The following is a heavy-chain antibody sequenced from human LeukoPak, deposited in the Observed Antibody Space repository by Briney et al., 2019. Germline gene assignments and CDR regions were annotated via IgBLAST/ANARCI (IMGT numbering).Heavy chain of an antibody. CDR1: GDSISNHIYY. D-gene: IGHD5/OR15-5a*01. Sequence: SETLSLTCAVSGDSISNHIYYWDWIRQTPGKGLEWIGAVYYTGSAYYNPSLKSRVTISVDTSDNRFSLHLSSVNAADTAIYYCARLRALSGHRGAFDIWGQGTLVTVSS. CDR3: ARLRALSGHRGAFDI. J-gene: IGHJ3*02. V-gene: IGHV4-39*01. CDR2: VYYTGSA.